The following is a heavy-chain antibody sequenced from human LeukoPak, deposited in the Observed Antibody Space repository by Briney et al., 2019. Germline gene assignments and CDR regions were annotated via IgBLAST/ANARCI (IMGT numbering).Heavy chain of an antibody. CDR3: ARRWDTAIAL. CDR1: GASISNSRPYY. Sequence: SETLSLTCTVSGASISNSRPYYWDWMRQPPRKGLEWIGTIYYRGSPSYNPPLTSRVTISVDTSKNQFSLNLRSVTAADTAVYYCARRWDTAIALWGQGTLVTVSS. CDR2: IYYRGSP. V-gene: IGHV4-39*01. J-gene: IGHJ4*02. D-gene: IGHD2-21*02.